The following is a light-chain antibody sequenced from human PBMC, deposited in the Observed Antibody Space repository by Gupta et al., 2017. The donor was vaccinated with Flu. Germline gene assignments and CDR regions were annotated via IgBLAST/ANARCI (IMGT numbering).Light chain of an antibody. CDR2: RNN. J-gene: IGLJ2*01. Sequence: QSVLTHPPSASGTPGQRVTPSCSASNSNTGSNYVYWYQQLPGTAPKLLIYRNNQRPSGLPDRFSGSKSGTSASLAISGLRSEDEADYYCAAWDDSLSGPVFGGGTKLTVL. CDR1: NSNTGSNY. V-gene: IGLV1-47*01. CDR3: AAWDDSLSGPV.